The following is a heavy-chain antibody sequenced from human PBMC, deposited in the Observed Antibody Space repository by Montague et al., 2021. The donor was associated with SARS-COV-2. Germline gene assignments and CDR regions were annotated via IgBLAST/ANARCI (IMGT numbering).Heavy chain of an antibody. Sequence: SLRLSCAASGFIFSDYNMTWIRQTPGKGLEWISYINGASSRTNYADSVKGRFTISRDNAKNSSFLQMNSLRVEDTAVYYCARGISLFDPWGQGTLVTVSS. CDR1: GFIFSDYN. V-gene: IGHV3-11*05. CDR2: INGASSRT. J-gene: IGHJ5*02. CDR3: ARGISLFDP.